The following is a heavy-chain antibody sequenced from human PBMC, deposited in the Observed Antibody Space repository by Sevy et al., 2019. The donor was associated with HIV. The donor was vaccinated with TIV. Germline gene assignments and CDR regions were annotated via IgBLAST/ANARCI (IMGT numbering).Heavy chain of an antibody. Sequence: GGSLRLSCAASGFTFSTYAMNWVRQAPGKGLEWVSAISGVDASTYYADSVKGRFTISRDNSRNTLYLQMSNLRADDTSVYYFAKDRRTSWGRFDCWGQGTLVTVSS. CDR2: ISGVDAST. D-gene: IGHD6-13*01. J-gene: IGHJ4*02. CDR1: GFTFSTYA. V-gene: IGHV3-23*01. CDR3: AKDRRTSWGRFDC.